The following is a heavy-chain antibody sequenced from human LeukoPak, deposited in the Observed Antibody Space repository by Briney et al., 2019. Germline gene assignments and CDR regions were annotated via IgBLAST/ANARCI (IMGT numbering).Heavy chain of an antibody. J-gene: IGHJ4*02. Sequence: PSETLSLTCTVSGGSISSYYWSWIRQPPGKGLEWIGYIYYSGSTNYNPSLKSRVTISVDTSKNQFSLKLSSVTAADTAVYYCARQYYGDYADYWGQGTLVPVSS. V-gene: IGHV4-59*08. CDR3: ARQYYGDYADY. CDR2: IYYSGST. CDR1: GGSISSYY. D-gene: IGHD4-17*01.